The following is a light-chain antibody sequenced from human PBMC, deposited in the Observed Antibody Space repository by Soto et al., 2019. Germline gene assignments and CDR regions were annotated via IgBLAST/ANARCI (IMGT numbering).Light chain of an antibody. CDR3: HQRSDSHLT. CDR2: DAS. V-gene: IGKV3-11*01. J-gene: IGKJ4*01. CDR1: QSVSNY. Sequence: EVVLTQSPATLSSSPGERVTLSCRASQSVSNYFAWYQQKPGQAPRLLIYDASTRAAGIPARFSGSGSGTDFTLTISSLDPDDLADDYCHQRSDSHLTIVGVTKVESK.